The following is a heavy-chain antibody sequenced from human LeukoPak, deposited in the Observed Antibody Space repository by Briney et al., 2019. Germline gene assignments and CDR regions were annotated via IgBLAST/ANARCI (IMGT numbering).Heavy chain of an antibody. Sequence: PSETLSLTCAVYGGSFSGYYWSWIRQPPGKGLEWIGEINHSGSTNYNPSLKSRVTISVDTSKNQFSLKLSSVTAADTAVYYCARQWGLRYYDSSGYYDYWGQGTLVTVSS. V-gene: IGHV4-34*01. J-gene: IGHJ4*02. D-gene: IGHD3-22*01. CDR1: GGSFSGYY. CDR2: INHSGST. CDR3: ARQWGLRYYDSSGYYDY.